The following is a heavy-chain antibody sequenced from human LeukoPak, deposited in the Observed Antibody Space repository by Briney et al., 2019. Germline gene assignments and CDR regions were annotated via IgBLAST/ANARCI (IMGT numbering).Heavy chain of an antibody. V-gene: IGHV1-69*04. CDR2: IIPILGIA. Sequence: GASVKVSCKASGGTFSSYAISWVRQAPGQGLEWMGRIIPILGIANYAQKFQGRVTITADKSTSTAYMELSSLRSEDTAVYYCARVPYYYGDYVWYFDLWGRGTLVTVSS. J-gene: IGHJ2*01. CDR1: GGTFSSYA. D-gene: IGHD4-17*01. CDR3: ARVPYYYGDYVWYFDL.